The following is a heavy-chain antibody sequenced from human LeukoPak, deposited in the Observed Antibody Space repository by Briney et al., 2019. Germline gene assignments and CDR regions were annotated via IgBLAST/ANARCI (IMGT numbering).Heavy chain of an antibody. Sequence: ASVKVSCKASGYTFTSYYMHWVRQAPGQGLEWMGIINPSGGSTSYAQKFQGRVTMTRDTSTSTVYMELRSVRYKDTAVDYCARDGYSGYSRGNVWGKGTTVTVSS. J-gene: IGHJ6*04. CDR1: GYTFTSYY. CDR3: ARDGYSGYSRGNV. CDR2: INPSGGST. D-gene: IGHD5-12*01. V-gene: IGHV1-46*01.